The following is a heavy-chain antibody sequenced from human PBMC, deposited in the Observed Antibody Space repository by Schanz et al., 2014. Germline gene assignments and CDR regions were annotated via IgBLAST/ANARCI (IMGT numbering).Heavy chain of an antibody. V-gene: IGHV4-39*02. CDR1: GGSISSSSYY. D-gene: IGHD3-10*02. Sequence: QLQLQESGPGLVKPSETLSLTCTVSGGSISSSSYYWGWIRQPPGKGLEWIGSIFYSGSTYYNLSLKSRVPIPVDTSKNHFSLKVTSVTAAETAVYYCARENVGRGFDYWGRGALVTVSS. CDR2: IFYSGST. J-gene: IGHJ4*02. CDR3: ARENVGRGFDY.